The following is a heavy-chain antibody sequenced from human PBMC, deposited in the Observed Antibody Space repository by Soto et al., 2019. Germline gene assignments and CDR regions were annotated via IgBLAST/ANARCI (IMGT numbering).Heavy chain of an antibody. J-gene: IGHJ5*02. D-gene: IGHD2-2*01. CDR3: ARTPAAPRMVNWFDP. CDR1: GGSISSGDYY. Sequence: QVQLQESGPGLVKPSQTLSLTCTVSGGSISSGDYYWSWIRQPPGKGLEWIGYIYYSGSTYYNPSLKSRVTISVDTSKNQFSLKLSSVTAADTAAYYCARTPAAPRMVNWFDPWGQGTLVTVSS. V-gene: IGHV4-30-4*01. CDR2: IYYSGST.